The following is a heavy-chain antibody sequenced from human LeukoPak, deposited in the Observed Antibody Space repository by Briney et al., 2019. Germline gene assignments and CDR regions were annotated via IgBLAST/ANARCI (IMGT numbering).Heavy chain of an antibody. CDR2: ISGSGDST. D-gene: IGHD2-2*01. J-gene: IGHJ4*02. V-gene: IGHV3-23*01. Sequence: GGSLRLSCAASGFTFSSYAMSWVRQAPGKGLEWVSAISGSGDSTYYADSVKGRFTISRDNSKNTLYLQMNSLRAEDTAVYYCAKDPLGYCSSTSCFFDYWGQGTLVTVSS. CDR3: AKDPLGYCSSTSCFFDY. CDR1: GFTFSSYA.